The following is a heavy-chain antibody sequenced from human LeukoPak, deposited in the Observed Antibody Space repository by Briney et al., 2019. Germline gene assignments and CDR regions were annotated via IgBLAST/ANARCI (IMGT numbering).Heavy chain of an antibody. V-gene: IGHV3-53*05. CDR3: AKHIAPYDYGDYGDY. Sequence: GSLRLSCAASGFTVSSNYMSWVRQAPGKGLEWVSVIYSGGSTYYADSVKGRFTISRDNSKNTLYLQMNSLRAEDTAVYYCAKHIAPYDYGDYGDYWGQGTLVTVSS. J-gene: IGHJ4*02. D-gene: IGHD4-17*01. CDR1: GFTVSSNY. CDR2: IYSGGST.